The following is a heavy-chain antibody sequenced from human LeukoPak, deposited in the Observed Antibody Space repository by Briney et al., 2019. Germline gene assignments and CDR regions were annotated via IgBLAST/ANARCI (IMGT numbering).Heavy chain of an antibody. V-gene: IGHV1-2*02. D-gene: IGHD4/OR15-4a*01. CDR1: GYIFSDYF. CDR3: ARDFLGRINGGANYFGMGV. Sequence: ASVKVSCKASGYIFSDYFLHWVRQAPGQGPEWMGCINSYSGGAHYAQKFRDRVTMTRDTSINTAYMDLSSLRSDDTAVYYCARDFLGRINGGANYFGMGVWGQGTTVIVSS. J-gene: IGHJ6*02. CDR2: INSYSGGA.